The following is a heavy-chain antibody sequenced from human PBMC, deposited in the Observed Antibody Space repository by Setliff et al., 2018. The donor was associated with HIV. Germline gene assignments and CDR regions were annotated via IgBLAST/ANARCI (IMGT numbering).Heavy chain of an antibody. CDR2: IRGTGGDT. CDR1: GFTFDDFG. D-gene: IGHD6-6*01. V-gene: IGHV3-23*01. J-gene: IGHJ6*03. Sequence: GGSLRLSCAVSGFTFDDFGMTWVRQAPGKGLEWVSSIRGTGGDTYYSDSVKGRFTISRDNSKNTLYLQMDSLRAEDTAVYYCATRQAPRSCYMDVWGKGTTVTVSS. CDR3: ATRQAPRSCYMDV.